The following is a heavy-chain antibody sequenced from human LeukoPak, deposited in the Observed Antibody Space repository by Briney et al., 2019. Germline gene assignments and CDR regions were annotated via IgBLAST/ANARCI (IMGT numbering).Heavy chain of an antibody. CDR2: ISGGGVGT. V-gene: IGHV3-23*01. D-gene: IGHD6-19*01. J-gene: IGHJ4*02. CDR1: GFTFNSYA. CDR3: AARNSNGWYWDY. Sequence: GGSLRLSCAASGFTFNSYAMSWVRRAPGKGLEWVSGISGGGVGTYYADAVKGRFTISRDNSKNTLFLQMNSLRAEDTAVYYCAARNSNGWYWDYWGQGTLVTVSS.